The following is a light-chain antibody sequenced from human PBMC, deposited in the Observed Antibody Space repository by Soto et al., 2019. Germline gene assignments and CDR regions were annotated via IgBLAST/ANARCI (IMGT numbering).Light chain of an antibody. CDR1: SSNIGAGFD. Sequence: QSVLTQPPSVSGAPGQTVTISCTGSSSNIGAGFDVHWYQQVPGTAPKLVLYSNTARPSGVPDRFSGSRSGSSGSLAITGLQPEDEADYYCAAWDDSLSGRYVFGTGTKLTVL. CDR2: SNT. J-gene: IGLJ1*01. CDR3: AAWDDSLSGRYV. V-gene: IGLV1-40*01.